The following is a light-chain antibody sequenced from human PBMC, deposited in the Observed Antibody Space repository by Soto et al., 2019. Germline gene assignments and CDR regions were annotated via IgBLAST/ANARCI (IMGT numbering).Light chain of an antibody. CDR2: GNS. CDR1: SSNIGAGYD. CDR3: QSYDSSLSVV. V-gene: IGLV1-40*01. Sequence: QPVLTQPPSVSGAPGQRVSISCTGSSSNIGAGYDVHWYQQLPGTAPKLLIYGNSNPPSGVPDRFSGSESSTSASLAITGIQAEDEADYYCQSYDSSLSVVFGGGTKLTVL. J-gene: IGLJ2*01.